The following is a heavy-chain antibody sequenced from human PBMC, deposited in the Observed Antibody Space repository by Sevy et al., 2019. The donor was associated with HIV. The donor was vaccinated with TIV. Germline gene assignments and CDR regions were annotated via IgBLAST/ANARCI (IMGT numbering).Heavy chain of an antibody. V-gene: IGHV3-20*04. CDR3: AREKSCGGASYYFDY. Sequence: GGCLRLSCAASQFTFDDYGMSWVRQAPGKGLEWVSAIIASGGATSYADSVKGRFTISRDNAKNSLYLQMNTLRVEDTAFYFCAREKSCGGASYYFDYWGRGTQVTVSS. D-gene: IGHD2-21*01. CDR1: QFTFDDYG. J-gene: IGHJ4*01. CDR2: IIASGGAT.